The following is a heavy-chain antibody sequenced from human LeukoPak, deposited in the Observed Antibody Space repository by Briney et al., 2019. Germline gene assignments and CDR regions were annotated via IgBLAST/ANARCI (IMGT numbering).Heavy chain of an antibody. D-gene: IGHD3-22*01. CDR1: GYSISSGYY. CDR3: ARASYSYDISGWVPFDY. J-gene: IGHJ4*02. Sequence: PSETLSLTCTVSGYSISSGYYWGWIRQPPGKGLEWIGSIYHSGSTYYNPSLKSRVTISGDTSENQFSLRLSSVTAADTAVYYCARASYSYDISGWVPFDYWGQGTLVTVSS. CDR2: IYHSGST. V-gene: IGHV4-38-2*02.